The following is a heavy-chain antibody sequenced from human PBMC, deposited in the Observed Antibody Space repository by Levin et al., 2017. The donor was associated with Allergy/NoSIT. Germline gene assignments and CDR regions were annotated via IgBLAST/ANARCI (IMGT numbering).Heavy chain of an antibody. Sequence: GESLKISCAASGFTFSSYAMSWVRQAPGKGLEWVSAISGSGGSTYYADSVKGRFTISRDNSKNTLYLQMNSLRAEDTAVYYCAKGHLTYYYGSGSGDAFDIWGQGTMVTVSS. CDR1: GFTFSSYA. V-gene: IGHV3-23*01. CDR2: ISGSGGST. D-gene: IGHD3-10*01. CDR3: AKGHLTYYYGSGSGDAFDI. J-gene: IGHJ3*02.